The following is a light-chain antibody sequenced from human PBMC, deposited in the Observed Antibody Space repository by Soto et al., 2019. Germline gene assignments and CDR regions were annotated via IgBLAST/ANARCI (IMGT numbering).Light chain of an antibody. CDR1: QSISRW. Sequence: DIQMTQSPSTLSASVGDRVTITCRASQSISRWLAWYQKKPGKAPNLIIYAASTLQSGVPSRFSVSGSGTDFTLTISSLKPEDLATYFCQHGYSTPLTFGGVTKLDI. CDR2: AAS. V-gene: IGKV1-39*01. J-gene: IGKJ4*01. CDR3: QHGYSTPLT.